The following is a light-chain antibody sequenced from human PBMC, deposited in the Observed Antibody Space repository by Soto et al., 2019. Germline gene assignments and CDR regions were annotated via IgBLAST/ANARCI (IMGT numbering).Light chain of an antibody. Sequence: QSLLTQPPSAAGSPGQSVTIACSGTSSDVGGDDSVSWYQLHPGKVPKLIMFDVDKWPSGVPDRFSGFKSGNTASLTVSGLRAEAQPDYSCSSYAGSNTFVFGTGTKVTVL. J-gene: IGLJ1*01. CDR2: DVD. CDR1: SSDVGGDDS. V-gene: IGLV2-8*01. CDR3: SSYAGSNTFV.